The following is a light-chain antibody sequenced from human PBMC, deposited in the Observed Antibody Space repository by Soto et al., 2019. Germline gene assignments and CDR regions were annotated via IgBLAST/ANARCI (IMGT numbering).Light chain of an antibody. CDR3: CSNDAGSTYV. Sequence: QSVLTQPASVSGSPGQSITISCTGTSSDVGSHNLVSWYQQFPGKAPKLIIFEASKRPSGVSNRFSGSKSGSTASLTISGLQADDEADYYCCSNDAGSTYVFGSGTKVTV. J-gene: IGLJ1*01. CDR1: SSDVGSHNL. CDR2: EAS. V-gene: IGLV2-23*01.